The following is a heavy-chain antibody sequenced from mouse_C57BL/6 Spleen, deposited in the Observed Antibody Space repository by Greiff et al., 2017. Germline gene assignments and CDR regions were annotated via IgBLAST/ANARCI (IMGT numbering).Heavy chain of an antibody. CDR1: GFTFTDYY. V-gene: IGHV7-3*01. D-gene: IGHD2-14*01. J-gene: IGHJ4*01. CDR2: IRNKANGYTT. CDR3: ARYGTLMDY. Sequence: EVKLMESGGGLVQPGGSLSLSCAASGFTFTDYYMSWVRQPPGKALEWLGFIRNKANGYTTEYSASVKGRFTISRDNSQSILYLQMNALRAEDSATYYCARYGTLMDYWDQGTSVTVSS.